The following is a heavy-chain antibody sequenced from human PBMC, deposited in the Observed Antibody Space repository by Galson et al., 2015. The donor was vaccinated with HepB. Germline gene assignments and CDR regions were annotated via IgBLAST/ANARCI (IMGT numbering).Heavy chain of an antibody. J-gene: IGHJ5*02. Sequence: SLRLSCAASGLTFISYDMHWVRQGRGKGLEWVSGTGTAGDPYFPGSVEGRFTISREGAKNSLCLRMNTLRTGDTAVNYCVREGAWGALIMVRGVSGFVPWGQGTLVTVSS. CDR1: GLTFISYD. CDR2: TGTAGDP. V-gene: IGHV3-13*05. D-gene: IGHD3-10*01. CDR3: VREGAWGALIMVRGVSGFVP.